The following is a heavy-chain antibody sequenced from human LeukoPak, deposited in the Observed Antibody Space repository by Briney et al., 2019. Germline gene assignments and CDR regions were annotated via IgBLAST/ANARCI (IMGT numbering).Heavy chain of an antibody. D-gene: IGHD6-13*01. V-gene: IGHV3-23*01. J-gene: IGHJ4*02. CDR2: ISGSGGST. CDR3: AKEEMGDIAAAFDY. CDR1: GFTISSYG. Sequence: GGSLRLSCAASGFTISSYGMSWVRQAPGKGLEWVSAISGSGGSTYYADSVKGRFTISRDNSKNTLYLQMNSLRAEDTAVYYCAKEEMGDIAAAFDYWGQGTLVTVSS.